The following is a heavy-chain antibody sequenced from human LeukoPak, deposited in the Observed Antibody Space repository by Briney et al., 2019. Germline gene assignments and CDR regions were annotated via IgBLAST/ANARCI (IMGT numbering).Heavy chain of an antibody. CDR1: GFTVSSNY. CDR2: INTGGSSI. Sequence: GGSLRLSCAASGFTVSSNYMNWVRQAPGKGLEWVSYINTGGSSIHYADSVKGRFTISRDNAKNSLYLQMNSLRAEDTAVYYCARDRANRDYFDYWGQGTLVTVSS. D-gene: IGHD1/OR15-1a*01. J-gene: IGHJ4*02. V-gene: IGHV3-48*03. CDR3: ARDRANRDYFDY.